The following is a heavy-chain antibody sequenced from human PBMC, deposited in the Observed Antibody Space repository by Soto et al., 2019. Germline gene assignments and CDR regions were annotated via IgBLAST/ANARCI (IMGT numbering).Heavy chain of an antibody. CDR1: GFTFSSHG. J-gene: IGHJ4*02. CDR3: AREALTTPSSTHGDY. V-gene: IGHV3-30*03. Sequence: QVQLVESGGGVVQPGGSLTLSCAASGFTFSSHGMHWVRQAPGKGLEWVAVISYDGSIKYYADSVKGRFTLSRDNSKNTLYLQMNSLSAEDTALYYCAREALTTPSSTHGDYWGQGTLVIVSP. D-gene: IGHD4-4*01. CDR2: ISYDGSIK.